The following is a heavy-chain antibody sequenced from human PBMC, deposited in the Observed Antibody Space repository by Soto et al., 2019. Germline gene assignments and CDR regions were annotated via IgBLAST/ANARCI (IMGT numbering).Heavy chain of an antibody. D-gene: IGHD3-16*01. CDR2: IKPDGGAT. J-gene: IGHJ4*02. CDR3: FGGNGGPQ. V-gene: IGHV3-7*03. CDR1: DFTFRNYW. Sequence: PGGSLRLSCATSDFTFRNYWMNWVRQAPGKGLEWVANIKPDGGATNYVDSVKGRFTISRDNVRNSVSLQMNSLRVEDTAVYFCFGGNGGPQWGQGTLVTVSS.